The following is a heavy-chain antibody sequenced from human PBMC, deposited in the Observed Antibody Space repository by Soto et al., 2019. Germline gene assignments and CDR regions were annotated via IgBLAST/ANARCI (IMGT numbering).Heavy chain of an antibody. D-gene: IGHD6-13*01. V-gene: IGHV3-15*07. J-gene: IGHJ6*02. Sequence: GGSLRLSCAASGFTFSNAWMNWVRQAPGKGLEWVGRIKSKTDGGTTDYAAPVKGRFTISRDDSKNTLYLQMNSLKTEDTAVYYCTTLPQTSSSWDYYYYYGMDVWGQGTTVTVSS. CDR3: TTLPQTSSSWDYYYYYGMDV. CDR2: IKSKTDGGTT. CDR1: GFTFSNAW.